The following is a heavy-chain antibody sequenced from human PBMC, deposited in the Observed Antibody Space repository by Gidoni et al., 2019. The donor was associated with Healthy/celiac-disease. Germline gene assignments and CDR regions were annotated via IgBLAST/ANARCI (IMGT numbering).Heavy chain of an antibody. J-gene: IGHJ5*02. Sequence: QVQLVQSGAEVKKPGSSVKVSCKASGGPFSSYAISWVRQAPGQGLEWMGRIIPILGIANYAQKFQGRVTITADKSTSTAYMELSSLRPEDTAVYYCARVRGQSIAAAGGFDPWGQGTLVTVSS. V-gene: IGHV1-69*04. D-gene: IGHD6-13*01. CDR3: ARVRGQSIAAAGGFDP. CDR2: IIPILGIA. CDR1: GGPFSSYA.